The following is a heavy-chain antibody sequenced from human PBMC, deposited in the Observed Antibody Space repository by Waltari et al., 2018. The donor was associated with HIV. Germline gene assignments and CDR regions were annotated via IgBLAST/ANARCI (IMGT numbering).Heavy chain of an antibody. Sequence: EVQLVESGGGLVQPGGSLRLSCAASGFTFSSYWMRCVRQAPGKGLEWVANIKQDGSGKYYVDSVKGRFTISRDNAKNSLYLQMNSLRAEDTAVYYCARDGVAGRGDYYYGMDVWGQGTTVTVSS. CDR3: ARDGVAGRGDYYYGMDV. D-gene: IGHD6-19*01. CDR1: GFTFSSYW. CDR2: IKQDGSGK. J-gene: IGHJ6*02. V-gene: IGHV3-7*01.